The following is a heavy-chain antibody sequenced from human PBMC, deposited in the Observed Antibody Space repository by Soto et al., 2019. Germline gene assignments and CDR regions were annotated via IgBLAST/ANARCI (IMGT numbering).Heavy chain of an antibody. V-gene: IGHV4-61*01. CDR3: ARRITVAGKGYLDN. D-gene: IGHD6-19*01. CDR1: GDSVSSNSFY. J-gene: IGHJ4*02. CDR2: VYYSGTT. Sequence: SETLSLTCTVSGDSVSSNSFYWSWIRQPPGKGLEWIGYVYYSGTTNYNPSLKSRVTISLDTSKNQFSLKLTSVTAADTAVYYSARRITVAGKGYLDNWGQGTRVNVSS.